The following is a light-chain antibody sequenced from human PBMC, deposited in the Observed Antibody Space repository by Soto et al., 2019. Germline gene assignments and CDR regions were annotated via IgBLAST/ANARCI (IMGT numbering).Light chain of an antibody. J-gene: IGKJ4*01. CDR3: QQYSSYPLT. CDR1: ETINTW. Sequence: DIQMTQSPSSLSVSVGDRVTITCRASETINTWLAWYQQKPGKAPKILIYDASKLERGVPSRLSGSGSGAEFTLTISSPQPDDLATYYCQQYSSYPLTFGGGTKVE. CDR2: DAS. V-gene: IGKV1-5*01.